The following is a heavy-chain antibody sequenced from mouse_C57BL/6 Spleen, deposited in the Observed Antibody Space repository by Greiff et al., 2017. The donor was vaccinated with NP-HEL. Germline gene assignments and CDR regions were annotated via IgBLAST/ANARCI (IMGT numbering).Heavy chain of an antibody. Sequence: VQLKQPGAELVRPGASVKLSCTASGFNIKDYYMHWVKQRPEQGLEWIGRIDPEDGDTEYAPKFQGKATMTADTSSNTAYLQLSSLTSEDTAVYYCTTNGNYGWFAYWGQGTLVTVSA. CDR2: IDPEDGDT. V-gene: IGHV14-1*01. J-gene: IGHJ3*01. D-gene: IGHD2-1*01. CDR1: GFNIKDYY. CDR3: TTNGNYGWFAY.